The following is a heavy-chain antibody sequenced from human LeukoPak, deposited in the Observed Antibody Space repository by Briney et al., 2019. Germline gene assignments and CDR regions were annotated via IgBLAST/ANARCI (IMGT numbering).Heavy chain of an antibody. CDR1: GFIFRSYG. D-gene: IGHD5-18*01. J-gene: IGHJ4*02. CDR2: IRASGATT. CDR3: AKARSDNYGRFEY. Sequence: PGGSVRLSCPASGFIFRSYGMSWVRQPPGEGLECLSVIRASGATTNYADSVKGPLTISRDNSKNTLYLQMNSPRAEDTAVYYCAKARSDNYGRFEYWGQGTLVTVSS. V-gene: IGHV3-23*01.